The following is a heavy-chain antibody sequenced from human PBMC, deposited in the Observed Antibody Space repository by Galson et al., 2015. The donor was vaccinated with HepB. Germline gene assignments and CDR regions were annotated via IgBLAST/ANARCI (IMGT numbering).Heavy chain of an antibody. J-gene: IGHJ3*02. CDR1: GYTFTSYA. D-gene: IGHD3-16*02. CDR2: INAGNGNA. V-gene: IGHV1-3*01. Sequence: SVKVSCKASGYTFTSYAMHWVRQAPGQGLEWMGWINAGNGNAKYSQNFQGRVTITRDTSASTAYMELSSLRSEDTAMYYCARAREQNRRDVIVEEARDAFDIWGQGTKVTVSS. CDR3: ARAREQNRRDVIVEEARDAFDI.